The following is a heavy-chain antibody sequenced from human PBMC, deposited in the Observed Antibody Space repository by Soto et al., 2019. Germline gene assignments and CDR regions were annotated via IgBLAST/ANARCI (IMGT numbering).Heavy chain of an antibody. Sequence: EVQLVESGGGSVQPGRSLRLSCAASGFSFDDYGMHWVRQGPGKGLEWVSGISWNSGDVYDEDSVKGRFTISRDNAERSLYLQMTSLRTEDTALYYCAKDNDLDRDGPFDYCGQGILVTVSS. CDR1: GFSFDDYG. CDR3: AKDNDLDRDGPFDY. D-gene: IGHD2-2*03. J-gene: IGHJ4*02. CDR2: ISWNSGDV. V-gene: IGHV3-9*01.